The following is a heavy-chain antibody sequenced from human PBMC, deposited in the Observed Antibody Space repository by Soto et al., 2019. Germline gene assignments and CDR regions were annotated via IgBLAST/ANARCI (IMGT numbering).Heavy chain of an antibody. Sequence: QVQLVESGGGVVQPGRSLRLSCAASGFTFSSYSMHWVRQAPGKGLEWVAVISYDGSNKYYADSVKGRFTISRDNSKNTLYLQMNSLRAEDTAVYYCAKDLGQLLPYYFDYWGQGTLVTVSS. V-gene: IGHV3-30*18. CDR1: GFTFSSYS. D-gene: IGHD2-2*01. CDR2: ISYDGSNK. J-gene: IGHJ4*02. CDR3: AKDLGQLLPYYFDY.